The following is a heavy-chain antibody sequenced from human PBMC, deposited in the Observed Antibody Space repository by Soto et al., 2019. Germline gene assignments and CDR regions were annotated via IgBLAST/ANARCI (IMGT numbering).Heavy chain of an antibody. CDR2: ISGSGGTT. CDR3: AKSPKVISTSFDN. V-gene: IGHV3-23*01. D-gene: IGHD3-22*01. J-gene: IGHJ4*02. CDR1: GFTFSSYA. Sequence: LRLYCVASGFTFSSYALNWVRQAPGRGLEWVSAISGSGGTTYYADSVKGRFTISRDNSKNTLFLQMNSLRAEDAAIYYCAKSPKVISTSFDNWGQGSLVTVSS.